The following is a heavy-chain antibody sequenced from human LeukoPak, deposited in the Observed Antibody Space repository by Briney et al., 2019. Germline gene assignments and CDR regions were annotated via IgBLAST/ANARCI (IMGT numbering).Heavy chain of an antibody. J-gene: IGHJ3*01. CDR3: ARGGRWELPRPYAFDV. CDR2: ISAYNGNT. D-gene: IGHD1-26*01. Sequence: ASVKVSCKASGYTFTSYGISWVRQAPGQGLEWMGWISAYNGNTNYAQKLQGRVTMTTDTSTSTAYMELRGLRSDDTAVYYCARGGRWELPRPYAFDVWGQGTMVTVSS. CDR1: GYTFTSYG. V-gene: IGHV1-18*01.